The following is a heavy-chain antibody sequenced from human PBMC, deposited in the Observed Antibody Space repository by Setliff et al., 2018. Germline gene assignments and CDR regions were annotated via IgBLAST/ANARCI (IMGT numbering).Heavy chain of an antibody. CDR2: INDSGNT. CDR3: RYWSGYYNNDY. J-gene: IGHJ4*02. CDR1: GGSFSDYY. Sequence: SETLSLTCTVYGGSFSDYYWGWIRQSPAKGLEWIGEINDSGNTNYSPSLKSRLTISIDASTNQFSLKLYSVTAADTAVYYCRYWSGYYNNDYWGQGTLVTVSS. V-gene: IGHV4-34*01. D-gene: IGHD3-3*01.